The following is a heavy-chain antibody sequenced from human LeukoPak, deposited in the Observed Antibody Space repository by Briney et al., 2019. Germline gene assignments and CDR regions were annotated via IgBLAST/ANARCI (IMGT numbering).Heavy chain of an antibody. Sequence: GGSLRLSCAASGFTFSSYSMNWVRQAPGKGLEWVSVIYSGGSTYYADSVKGRFTISRDNSKNTLYLQMNSLRAEDTAVYYCARDTAMAPGYWGQGTLVTVSS. CDR2: IYSGGST. D-gene: IGHD5-18*01. V-gene: IGHV3-66*01. CDR3: ARDTAMAPGY. CDR1: GFTFSSYS. J-gene: IGHJ4*02.